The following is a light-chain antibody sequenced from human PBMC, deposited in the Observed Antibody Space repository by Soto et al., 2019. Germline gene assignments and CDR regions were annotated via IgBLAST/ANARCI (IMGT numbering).Light chain of an antibody. CDR1: SPNIGNNY. CDR3: GTWDSSLSAGV. J-gene: IGLJ2*01. CDR2: DNN. Sequence: QSALTQPPSVSAAPGQKVTISCSGSSPNIGNNYVSWYQQLPGTAPKLLIYDNNKRPSGIPDRFSGSKSGTSATLGITGLQTGDEADYYCGTWDSSLSAGVFGGGTKLTVL. V-gene: IGLV1-51*01.